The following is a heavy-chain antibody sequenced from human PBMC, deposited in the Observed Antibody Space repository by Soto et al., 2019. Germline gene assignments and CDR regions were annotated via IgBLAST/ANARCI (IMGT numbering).Heavy chain of an antibody. CDR3: ARTVVADVFEI. CDR2: IYPRDSDT. J-gene: IGHJ3*02. V-gene: IGHV5-51*01. Sequence: GESLKISCKGSGFSFTSYWIGWVRQMPGKGLECMGIIYPRDSDTRYNPSLQGQVTNSVDESIDTAYLQWISLKTSDTAMYYCARTVVADVFEIWGQGTMVTVSS. D-gene: IGHD3-22*01. CDR1: GFSFTSYW.